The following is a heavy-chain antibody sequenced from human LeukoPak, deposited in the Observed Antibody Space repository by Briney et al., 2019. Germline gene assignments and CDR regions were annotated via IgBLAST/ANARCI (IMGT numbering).Heavy chain of an antibody. D-gene: IGHD1-26*01. J-gene: IGHJ4*02. CDR1: GFSFSSYA. CDR3: AKDVRGSGTYWDY. CDR2: ISGSGDST. Sequence: GGSLRLSCAASGFSFSSYAMTWFRQAPGKGLEWVSAISGSGDSTYDADSVKGRFTISRDNSKNTLYLQMKSLRAEDTAVYYCAKDVRGSGTYWDYWGQGTLVTVSS. V-gene: IGHV3-23*01.